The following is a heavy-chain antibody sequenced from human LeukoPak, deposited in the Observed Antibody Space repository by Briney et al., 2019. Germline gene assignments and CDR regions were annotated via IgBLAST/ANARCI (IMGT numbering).Heavy chain of an antibody. J-gene: IGHJ4*02. CDR2: INSDGSST. CDR1: GFTFSSYW. D-gene: IGHD3-22*01. Sequence: GGSLRLSCAASGFTFSSYWMHWVRQAPGKGLVWVSRINSDGSSTSYADSVKGRFTISRDNAKNTLYLQMNSLRAEDTAVYYCAREEEYYYDSSGYYTWGQGTLVTVSS. V-gene: IGHV3-74*01. CDR3: AREEEYYYDSSGYYT.